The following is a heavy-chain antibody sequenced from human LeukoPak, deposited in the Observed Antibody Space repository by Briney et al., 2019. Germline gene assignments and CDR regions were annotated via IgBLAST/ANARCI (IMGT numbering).Heavy chain of an antibody. Sequence: SETLSLTCTVSGGSISSGGYYWSWIRQHPGKGLEWIGYIYYSGSTYYNPSLKSRVTISVDTSKNQFSLKLSSVTAADTAVYYCARFNYYGSGSDSWGQGTLVTVSS. CDR1: GGSISSGGYY. D-gene: IGHD3-10*01. CDR2: IYYSGST. J-gene: IGHJ4*02. CDR3: ARFNYYGSGSDS. V-gene: IGHV4-31*03.